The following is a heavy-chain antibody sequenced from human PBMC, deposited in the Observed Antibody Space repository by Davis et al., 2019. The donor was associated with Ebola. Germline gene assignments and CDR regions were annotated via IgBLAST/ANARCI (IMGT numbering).Heavy chain of an antibody. Sequence: GGSLRPSCAASGLTFSGSATHWVRQASGKGLEWVGCIRSKANSYATAYAASVKGRFTIPRDASKSTAYLQMNSLKTGDTAVYYCSVNNSVDHWGQGTLVTVSS. CDR2: IRSKANSYAT. CDR1: GLTFSGSA. CDR3: SVNNSVDH. J-gene: IGHJ4*02. D-gene: IGHD4-23*01. V-gene: IGHV3-73*01.